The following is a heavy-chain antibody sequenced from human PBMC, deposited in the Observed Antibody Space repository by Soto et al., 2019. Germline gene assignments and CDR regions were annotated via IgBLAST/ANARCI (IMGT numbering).Heavy chain of an antibody. CDR3: ASGIIYGLDY. CDR2: IWYDGSNK. V-gene: IGHV3-33*01. CDR1: GFTFSSYG. J-gene: IGHJ4*02. Sequence: QVQLVESGGGVVQPGRSLRLSCAASGFTFSSYGMHWVRQAPGKGLEWVAVIWYDGSNKYYADSVKGRFTISRDNSKNTMYLQMNSLRAEDTAVYYCASGIIYGLDYWGQGTLVTVSS. D-gene: IGHD4-17*01.